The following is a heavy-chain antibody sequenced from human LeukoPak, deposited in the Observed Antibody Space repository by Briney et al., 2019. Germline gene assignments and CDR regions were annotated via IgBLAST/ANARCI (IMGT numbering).Heavy chain of an antibody. CDR1: GFTFSNYW. J-gene: IGHJ4*02. V-gene: IGHV3-74*01. CDR2: INDDGSAT. Sequence: GGSLRLSCAASGFTFSNYWMHWVRQVPGKGLVWVSRINDDGSATFYADSVKGRFTISRDNAKNALYLQMNSLRAEDTGVYFCARGQTLTFWGQGTLVTASS. CDR3: ARGQTLTF.